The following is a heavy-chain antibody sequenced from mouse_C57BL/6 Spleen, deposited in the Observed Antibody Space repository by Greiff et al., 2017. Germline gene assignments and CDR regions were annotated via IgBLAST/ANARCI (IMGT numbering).Heavy chain of an antibody. V-gene: IGHV1-69*01. CDR3: ARSARNYYGRDYAMDY. J-gene: IGHJ4*01. Sequence: QVQLQQPGAELVMPGASVKLSCKASGYTFTSYWMHWVKQRPGQGLEWIGEIDPSDSYTNYNQKFKGKSTLTVDKSSSTAYMQLSSLTSEDSAVYYCARSARNYYGRDYAMDYWGQGTSVTVSS. CDR2: IDPSDSYT. D-gene: IGHD1-1*01. CDR1: GYTFTSYW.